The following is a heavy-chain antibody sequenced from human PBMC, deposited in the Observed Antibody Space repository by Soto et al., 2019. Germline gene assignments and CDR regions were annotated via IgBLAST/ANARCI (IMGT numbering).Heavy chain of an antibody. Sequence: PSETLSLTCTVSGGSISSGDYYWSWIRQPPGKGLEWIGYIYYSGSTYYNPSLKSRVTISVDTSKNQFSLKLSSVTAADTAVYYCARVHGDYVRYFDYWGQGTLVTVSS. CDR1: GGSISSGDYY. CDR2: IYYSGST. D-gene: IGHD4-17*01. J-gene: IGHJ4*02. V-gene: IGHV4-30-4*01. CDR3: ARVHGDYVRYFDY.